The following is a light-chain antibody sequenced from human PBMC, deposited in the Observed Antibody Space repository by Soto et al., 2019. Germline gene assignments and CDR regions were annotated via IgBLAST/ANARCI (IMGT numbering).Light chain of an antibody. CDR1: QTISNF. Sequence: DIQMTQSPSSLSASVGDRVTITCRASQTISNFLNWYQHKPGKAPKLLISTAFSLQRGVPSRFSGSGSGTDFTLTISSLQPEDFATYYCQQSHNIPITFGQGTRLEIK. CDR2: TAF. J-gene: IGKJ5*01. V-gene: IGKV1-39*01. CDR3: QQSHNIPIT.